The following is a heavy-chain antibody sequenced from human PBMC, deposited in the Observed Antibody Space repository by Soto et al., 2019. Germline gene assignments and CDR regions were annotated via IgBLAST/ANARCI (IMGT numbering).Heavy chain of an antibody. Sequence: QVQLVESGGGVVQPGRSLRLSCAASGFTFSSYGMPWVRQAQGKGLEWVAVIWYDGSNKYYADSVKGRVTISRDNSKNTLYLQMNSLRAEDTAVYYCAREGVLHESIAVAGGILKKYVDYWGQGTLVTVSS. V-gene: IGHV3-33*01. CDR2: IWYDGSNK. D-gene: IGHD6-19*01. J-gene: IGHJ4*02. CDR1: GFTFSSYG. CDR3: AREGVLHESIAVAGGILKKYVDY.